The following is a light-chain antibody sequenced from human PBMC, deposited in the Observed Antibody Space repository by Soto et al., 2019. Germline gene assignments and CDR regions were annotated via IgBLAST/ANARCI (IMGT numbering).Light chain of an antibody. CDR3: QQYASSQGFT. CDR1: QSVNSGY. V-gene: IGKV3-20*01. J-gene: IGKJ2*01. CDR2: AAS. Sequence: EIVLTQSPGTLSLSPGERATLSCRASQSVNSGYLAWYQQKPGQAPRLIIYAASSRATGIPDRFSGSGSGTDFTLTISRLEPEDFGVYYCQQYASSQGFTFGQGTKLEIK.